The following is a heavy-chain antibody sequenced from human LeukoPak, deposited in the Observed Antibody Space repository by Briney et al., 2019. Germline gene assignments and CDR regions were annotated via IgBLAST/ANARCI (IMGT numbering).Heavy chain of an antibody. CDR1: GYTFTGYY. D-gene: IGHD6-19*01. J-gene: IGHJ3*02. CDR3: ASRPKQWLVRDAFDI. Sequence: ASVKVSCKASGYTFTGYYMHWVRQAPGQGLEWMGWINPNSGGTNYAQKFQGRVTMTRDTSISTAYMELSRLRSDDTAVYYWASRPKQWLVRDAFDIWGQGTMVTVSS. CDR2: INPNSGGT. V-gene: IGHV1-2*02.